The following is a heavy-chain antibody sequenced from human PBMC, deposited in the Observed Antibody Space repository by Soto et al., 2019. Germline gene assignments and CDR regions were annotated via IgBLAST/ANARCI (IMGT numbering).Heavy chain of an antibody. CDR2: INPNSGGT. CDR3: RRTERGLNPFDY. D-gene: IGHD1-26*01. Sequence: ASVRVSCKASGYTFTGYYMHWVRQAPGQGLGWMGGINPNSGGTNYAQKFQGWVTMTRDTSISTAYMDLSTRRPEDTPGYYGRRTERGLNPFDYWGQGTLVTVSS. J-gene: IGHJ4*02. CDR1: GYTFTGYY. V-gene: IGHV1-2*04.